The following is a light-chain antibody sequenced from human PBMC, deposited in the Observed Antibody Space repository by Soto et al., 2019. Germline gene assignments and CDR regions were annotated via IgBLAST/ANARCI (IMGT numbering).Light chain of an antibody. J-gene: IGKJ4*01. V-gene: IGKV1-17*01. CDR3: LQHNDYPLT. Sequence: DIQMTPSPSSLSASVGDRVTITCRASRDIRNDLAWYQQKPEKAPKRLIYAASSLHSGVPSRFSGSGSGTEFTLTISSLQPEDFATYYCLQHNDYPLTFGGGTKVEIK. CDR2: AAS. CDR1: RDIRND.